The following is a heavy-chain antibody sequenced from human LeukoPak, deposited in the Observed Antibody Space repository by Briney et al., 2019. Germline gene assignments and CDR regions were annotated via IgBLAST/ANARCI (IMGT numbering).Heavy chain of an antibody. CDR3: ARDMGTVTSDAFDI. CDR1: GFIFTKYG. Sequence: GGSLRLSCTTSGFIFTKYGMHWLRQAPGKGLEWVALIQFDGSNRYYADSVKGRFTISRDNSKNTLYLQMNSLRAEDTAVYYCARDMGTVTSDAFDIWGQGTMVTVSS. CDR2: IQFDGSNR. V-gene: IGHV3-30*19. D-gene: IGHD4-17*01. J-gene: IGHJ3*02.